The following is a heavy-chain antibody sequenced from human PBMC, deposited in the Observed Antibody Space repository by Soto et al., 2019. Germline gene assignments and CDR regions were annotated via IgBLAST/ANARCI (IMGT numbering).Heavy chain of an antibody. D-gene: IGHD1-1*01. J-gene: IGHJ5*02. Sequence: TLSLTCTVSGGSIISGGYYWSWIRQHPGKGLEWIGYIYYSGSTYYNPSLKSRVTISVDTSKNQFSLKLSSVTAADTAVYYCARDQSWHDLVWWFDPWGQGTLVTVSS. CDR1: GGSIISGGYY. CDR3: ARDQSWHDLVWWFDP. V-gene: IGHV4-31*03. CDR2: IYYSGST.